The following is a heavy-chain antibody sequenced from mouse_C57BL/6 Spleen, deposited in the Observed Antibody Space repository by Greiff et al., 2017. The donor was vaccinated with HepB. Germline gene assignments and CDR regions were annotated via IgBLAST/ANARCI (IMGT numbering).Heavy chain of an antibody. D-gene: IGHD1-1*01. CDR3: AREDYYGSSFDY. CDR2: ISDGGSYT. V-gene: IGHV5-4*01. J-gene: IGHJ2*01. CDR1: GFTFSSYA. Sequence: EVKLMESGGGLVKPGGSLKLSCAASGFTFSSYAMSWVRQTPEKRLEWVATISDGGSYTYYPDNVKGRFTISRDNAKNNLYLQMSHLKSEDTAMYYWAREDYYGSSFDYWGQGTTLTVSS.